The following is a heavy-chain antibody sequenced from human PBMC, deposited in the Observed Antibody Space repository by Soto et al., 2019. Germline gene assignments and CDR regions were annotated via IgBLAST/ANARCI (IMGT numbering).Heavy chain of an antibody. V-gene: IGHV3-23*01. D-gene: IGHD3-10*01. CDR2: TSIGGNT. Sequence: GGSLRLSCEASGFPFNTYAMTWFRQLPGMGLEWVSTTSIGGNTDFAESVRGRFSVSRDNSKNTLYLQMTNLRAEDAAIYFCAKDLRPGLVVPTKSGFDPWGQRTRVTVSS. J-gene: IGHJ5*02. CDR3: AKDLRPGLVVPTKSGFDP. CDR1: GFPFNTYA.